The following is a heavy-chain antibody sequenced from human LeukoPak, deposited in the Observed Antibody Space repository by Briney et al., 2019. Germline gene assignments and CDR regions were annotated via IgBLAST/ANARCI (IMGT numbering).Heavy chain of an antibody. J-gene: IGHJ1*01. Sequence: ASVTVSCKASGYTFTSYGISWVRQAPGQGPEWMGWISAYNGNTNYAQKLQGRVTMTTDTSTSTAYMELRSLRSDDTAVYYCARDAAPSHYYDSSGYYYRHWGQGTLVTVSS. CDR1: GYTFTSYG. CDR2: ISAYNGNT. D-gene: IGHD3-22*01. V-gene: IGHV1-18*01. CDR3: ARDAAPSHYYDSSGYYYRH.